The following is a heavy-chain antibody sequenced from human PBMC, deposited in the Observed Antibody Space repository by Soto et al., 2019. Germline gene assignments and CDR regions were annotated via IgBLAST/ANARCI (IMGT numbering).Heavy chain of an antibody. CDR2: VTDSGSTT. CDR3: TKDVPIGYYPLGIMDH. CDR1: GFTFTTYA. J-gene: IGHJ4*02. D-gene: IGHD1-26*01. V-gene: IGHV3-23*01. Sequence: EVQLLESGGGLVQPGGSLRLSCAASGFTFTTYAMSWVRQAPGKGLEWVSVVTDSGSTTYYADSVKGRFTISRDNSKNTEYLQMTSLRDEDTAVYYCTKDVPIGYYPLGIMDHWGQGTLVTVSS.